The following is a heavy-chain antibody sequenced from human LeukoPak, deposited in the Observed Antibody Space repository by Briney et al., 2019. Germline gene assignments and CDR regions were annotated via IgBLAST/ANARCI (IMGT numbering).Heavy chain of an antibody. CDR2: IYTSGST. V-gene: IGHV4-4*07. D-gene: IGHD6-13*01. Sequence: SETLSLTCTVSGGSISSYYWSWIRQPAGKGLEWIGRIYTSGSTNYNPSLKSRVTMSVDTSKNQFSLKLSSVTAADTAVYYCARDSGWGIAAAGALLGDVWGKGTTVTVSS. J-gene: IGHJ6*04. CDR1: GGSISSYY. CDR3: ARDSGWGIAAAGALLGDV.